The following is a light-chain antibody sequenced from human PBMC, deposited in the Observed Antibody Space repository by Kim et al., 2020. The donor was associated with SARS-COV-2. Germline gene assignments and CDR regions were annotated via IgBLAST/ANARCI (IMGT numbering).Light chain of an antibody. Sequence: DIQMTQSPSSLSASVGDRVTITCRASQAISNYLAWYQQKPGKVPELLVYAASALQSGVSSRFSGSGYGTEFTLTISSLQPEDVATYYWQKYDRSPRTFGKGTKVDIK. CDR3: QKYDRSPRT. J-gene: IGKJ1*01. V-gene: IGKV1-27*01. CDR1: QAISNY. CDR2: AAS.